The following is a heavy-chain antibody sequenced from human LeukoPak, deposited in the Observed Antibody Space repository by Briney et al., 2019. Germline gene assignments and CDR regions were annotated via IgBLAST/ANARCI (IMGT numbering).Heavy chain of an antibody. CDR2: INHSGST. D-gene: IGHD4-17*01. CDR3: ASPLTTVTTRGPPGY. Sequence: SETLSLTCTVSGDSVSSGSYYWNWIRQPPGKGLEWIGEINHSGSTNYNPSLKSRVTISIDTSKNQFSLKLSSVTAADTAVYYCASPLTTVTTRGPPGYWGQGTLVTVSS. J-gene: IGHJ4*02. V-gene: IGHV4-39*07. CDR1: GDSVSSGSYY.